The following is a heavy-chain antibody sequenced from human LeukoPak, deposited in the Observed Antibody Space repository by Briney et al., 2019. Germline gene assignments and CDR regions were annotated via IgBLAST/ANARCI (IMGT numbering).Heavy chain of an antibody. V-gene: IGHV3-23*01. CDR3: AKGQQWLPNSNWFDP. CDR1: GFIFINSA. CDR2: INGSGGST. J-gene: IGHJ5*02. Sequence: PGGSLRLSCVSSGFIFINSAMSWVRQAPGKGLEWVSPINGSGGSTYYADSVKGRFTISRDNSKNTLYLQMNSLRAEDTAVYYCAKGQQWLPNSNWFDPWGQGTLVTVSS. D-gene: IGHD6-19*01.